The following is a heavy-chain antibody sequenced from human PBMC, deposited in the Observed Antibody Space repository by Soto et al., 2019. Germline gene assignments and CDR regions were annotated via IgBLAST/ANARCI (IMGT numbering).Heavy chain of an antibody. D-gene: IGHD2-15*01. CDR3: ARGLRGYCSGGSCYHYYFDY. CDR2: IYYSGST. Sequence: SETLSLTCTVSGGSISSGGYYWSWIRQHPGKGLEWVGYIYYSGSTYYNPSLKSRVTIPVDTSKNQFSLKLSSVTAADTAVYYSARGLRGYCSGGSCYHYYFDYWGQGTLVTVSS. CDR1: GGSISSGGYY. J-gene: IGHJ4*02. V-gene: IGHV4-31*03.